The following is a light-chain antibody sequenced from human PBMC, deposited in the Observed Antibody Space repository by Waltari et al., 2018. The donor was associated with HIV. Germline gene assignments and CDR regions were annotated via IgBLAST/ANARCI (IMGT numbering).Light chain of an antibody. CDR1: QSISSN. Sequence: DLQMTQSPSSLSVSVGDGVSITCRSSQSISSNLNWYQQKTGKAPKLLIAEASILQSGVPSRFSGSGSGTDFALTITTLQPEDIATYYCQQSHSNPPTFGQGTKVELK. CDR3: QQSHSNPPT. J-gene: IGKJ1*01. CDR2: EAS. V-gene: IGKV1-39*01.